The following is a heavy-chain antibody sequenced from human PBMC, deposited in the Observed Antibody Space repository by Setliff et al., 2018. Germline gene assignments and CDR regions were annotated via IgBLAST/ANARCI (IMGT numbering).Heavy chain of an antibody. D-gene: IGHD3-3*01. CDR1: GYIFSSYG. CDR3: ARERIYDGLNYNGMDV. CDR2: ISGYDGNT. V-gene: IGHV1-18*01. Sequence: ASVKVSCKASGYIFSSYGISWVRQAPGQGLEWMGWISGYDGNTKYAQNLHGRVTMTTDTSTTTAYMELRSLRSDDTAVYYCARERIYDGLNYNGMDVWGQGTTVTVSS. J-gene: IGHJ6*01.